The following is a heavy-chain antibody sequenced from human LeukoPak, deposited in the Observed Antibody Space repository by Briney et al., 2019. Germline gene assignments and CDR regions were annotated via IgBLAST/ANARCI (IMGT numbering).Heavy chain of an antibody. V-gene: IGHV3-53*01. J-gene: IGHJ2*01. D-gene: IGHD1-26*01. CDR1: GFTVSSNY. CDR2: IYSGGST. CDR3: ARDGAGSWYFDL. Sequence: GGSRRLSCAASGFTVSSNYMSWVRQAPGKGLEWVSVIYSGGSTYYADSVKGRFTISRDNSKNTLYLQMNSLRAEDTAVYYCARDGAGSWYFDLWGRGTLVTVSS.